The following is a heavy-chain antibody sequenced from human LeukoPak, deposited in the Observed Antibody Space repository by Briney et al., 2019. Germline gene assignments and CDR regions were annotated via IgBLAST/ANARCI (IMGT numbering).Heavy chain of an antibody. V-gene: IGHV3-23*01. CDR1: GFTFSSYA. Sequence: PGGSLRLSCAASGFTFSSYAMSWVRQAPGKGLEWVSAISGSGGSTYYADSVKGRFTISRDNSKNTLYLQMNSLRAEDTAVYCYAKDGLEWFGELKDYWGQGTLVTVSS. J-gene: IGHJ4*02. D-gene: IGHD3-10*01. CDR3: AKDGLEWFGELKDY. CDR2: ISGSGGST.